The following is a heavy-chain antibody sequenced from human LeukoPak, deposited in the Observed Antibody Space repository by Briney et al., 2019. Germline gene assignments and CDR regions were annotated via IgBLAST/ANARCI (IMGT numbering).Heavy chain of an antibody. CDR1: GFTFSVSG. D-gene: IGHD4-17*01. CDR2: IRSKYTNYAT. CDR3: TRGTGGDYGYYYYYMDV. V-gene: IGHV3-73*01. J-gene: IGHJ6*03. Sequence: PGGSLRLSCAASGFTFSVSGIHWVRQASGKGLEWVGRIRSKYTNYATAYSASLKDRFTISRDDSKNTAYLQINSLKTEDTAVYYCTRGTGGDYGYYYYYMDVWGKGTTVTVSS.